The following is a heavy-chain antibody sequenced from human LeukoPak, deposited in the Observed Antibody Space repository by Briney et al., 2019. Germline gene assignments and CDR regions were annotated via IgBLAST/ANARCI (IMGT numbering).Heavy chain of an antibody. CDR3: ARRPSGSYEYNY. D-gene: IGHD1-26*01. Sequence: ASVKVSCKASGGTSSSYAISWVRQAPGQGLEWMGGIIPILGTANYAQKFQGRVTITADESTSTAYMELGSLRSEDTAVYYCARRPSGSYEYNYWGQGTLVTVSS. J-gene: IGHJ4*02. V-gene: IGHV1-69*13. CDR1: GGTSSSYA. CDR2: IIPILGTA.